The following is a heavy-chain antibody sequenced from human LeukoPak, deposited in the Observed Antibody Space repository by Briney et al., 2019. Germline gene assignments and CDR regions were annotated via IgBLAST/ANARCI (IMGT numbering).Heavy chain of an antibody. Sequence: HGESLKISCKGSGYNFTSYWISWVRQMPGKGLEWTGRIDPSDSYTNYSPSFQGHVTISADKSISTAYLQWSSLKASDTAMYYCARLRDGSIDYWGQGTLVTVSS. J-gene: IGHJ4*02. CDR2: IDPSDSYT. V-gene: IGHV5-10-1*01. CDR1: GYNFTSYW. CDR3: ARLRDGSIDY.